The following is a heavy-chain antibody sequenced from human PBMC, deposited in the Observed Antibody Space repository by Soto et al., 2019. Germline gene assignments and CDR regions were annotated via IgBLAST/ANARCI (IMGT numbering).Heavy chain of an antibody. Sequence: SDPLSRTSVSFGWSFSGFYWSRIRQPPGKGLEWIGEINHSGSTNYNPSLKSRVTISVDTSKNQFSLKLSSVTAADTAVYYCARALQIIRGDGMDVWGQGTTVT. CDR3: ARALQIIRGDGMDV. D-gene: IGHD1-1*01. J-gene: IGHJ6*02. CDR1: GWSFSGFY. CDR2: INHSGST. V-gene: IGHV4-34*01.